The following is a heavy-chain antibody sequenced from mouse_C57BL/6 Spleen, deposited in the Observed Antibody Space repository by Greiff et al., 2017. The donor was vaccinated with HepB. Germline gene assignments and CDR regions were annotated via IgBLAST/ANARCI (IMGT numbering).Heavy chain of an antibody. D-gene: IGHD1-1*01. V-gene: IGHV1-69*01. CDR1: GYTFTSYW. Sequence: QVQLQQPGAELVMPGASVKLSCKASGYTFTSYWMHWVKQRPGQGLEWIGEIDPSDSYTNYNQKFKGKSTLTVDKSSSTAYMQLSSLTSEDSAVYYCARYHGSSFPYAMDYWGQGTSVTVSS. J-gene: IGHJ4*01. CDR2: IDPSDSYT. CDR3: ARYHGSSFPYAMDY.